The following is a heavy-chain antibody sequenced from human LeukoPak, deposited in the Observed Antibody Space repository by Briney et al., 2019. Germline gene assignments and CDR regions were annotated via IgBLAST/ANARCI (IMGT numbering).Heavy chain of an antibody. CDR3: ARDISSGYYDAFDI. V-gene: IGHV3-66*01. D-gene: IGHD3-22*01. CDR2: IYSGGST. Sequence: PGGSLRLSCAASGFTFSGYEMNWVRQAPGKGLEWVSIIYSGGSTYYADSVKGRFTISRDNSKNTLYLQMNSLRAEDTAVYYCARDISSGYYDAFDIWGQGTMVTVSS. J-gene: IGHJ3*02. CDR1: GFTFSGYE.